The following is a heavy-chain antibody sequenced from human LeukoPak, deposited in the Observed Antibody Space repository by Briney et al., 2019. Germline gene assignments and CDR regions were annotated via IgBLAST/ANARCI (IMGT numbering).Heavy chain of an antibody. Sequence: ASVKVSCKASGYTFTSYDINWVRQATGQGLAWMGWMNPNSGNTGYAQKFQGRVTMTRNTSISTAYMELSSLRSEDTAVYYCARGMFRLAAGPVPSYYWGQGTLVTVSS. CDR2: MNPNSGNT. CDR3: ARGMFRLAAGPVPSYY. V-gene: IGHV1-8*01. J-gene: IGHJ4*02. CDR1: GYTFTSYD. D-gene: IGHD6-6*01.